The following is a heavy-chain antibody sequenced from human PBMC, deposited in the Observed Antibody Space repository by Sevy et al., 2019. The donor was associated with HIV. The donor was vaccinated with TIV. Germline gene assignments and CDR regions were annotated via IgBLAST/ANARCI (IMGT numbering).Heavy chain of an antibody. J-gene: IGHJ3*02. V-gene: IGHV3-9*01. D-gene: IGHD6-19*01. CDR1: GFTFDDYD. CDR2: IWWKRGSI. CDR3: AKDTSPIAVDDGAFDI. Sequence: SLKISCAASGFTFDDYDKHWVRQAPGKGLEWGSGIWWKRGSIGYADSVKGRFPISRDNAKNSLYLQMNSLRAEDTALYYCAKDTSPIAVDDGAFDIWGQGTMVTVSS.